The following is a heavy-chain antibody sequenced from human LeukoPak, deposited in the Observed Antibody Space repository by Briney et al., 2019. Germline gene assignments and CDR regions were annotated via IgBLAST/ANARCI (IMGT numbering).Heavy chain of an antibody. J-gene: IGHJ4*02. D-gene: IGHD1-26*01. CDR1: GGSFSGYY. CDR3: ARVLTKWELVGSYFGY. Sequence: PSETLSLTWAVYGGSFSGYYWSWIRQPPGKGLEWIGEINHSGSTNYNPSLKSRVTISVDTSKNQFSLKLSSVTAADMAVYYCARVLTKWELVGSYFGYWGQGTLVTVSS. V-gene: IGHV4-34*01. CDR2: INHSGST.